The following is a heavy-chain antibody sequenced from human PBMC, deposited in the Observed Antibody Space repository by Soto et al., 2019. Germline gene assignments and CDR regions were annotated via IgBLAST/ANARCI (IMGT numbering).Heavy chain of an antibody. Sequence: SETLSLTCAVYGGSFSGYYWSWIRQPPGKGLEWIGEINHSGSTNYNPSLKSRVTISVDTSKNQFSLKLSSVTAADTAVYYCARGQVVVAATRTSWFDPWGQGTLVTVSS. CDR1: GGSFSGYY. CDR3: ARGQVVVAATRTSWFDP. J-gene: IGHJ5*02. V-gene: IGHV4-34*01. CDR2: INHSGST. D-gene: IGHD2-15*01.